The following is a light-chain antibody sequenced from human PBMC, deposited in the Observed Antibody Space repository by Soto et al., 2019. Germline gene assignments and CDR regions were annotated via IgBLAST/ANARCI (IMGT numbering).Light chain of an antibody. CDR2: YND. CDR3: AAWDDSLNGPV. Sequence: QSVLTQPPSVSEAPRQRVTISCSGSSSNIGKNAVSWYQQLPGKTPKLLIYYNDLLASGVSDRFSGSKSGTSASLAISGLQSDDEADFYCAAWDDSLNGPVFGGGTKLTVL. CDR1: SSNIGKNA. J-gene: IGLJ2*01. V-gene: IGLV1-36*01.